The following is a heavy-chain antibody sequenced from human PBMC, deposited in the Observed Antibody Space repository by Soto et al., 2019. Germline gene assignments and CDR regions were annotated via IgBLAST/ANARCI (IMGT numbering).Heavy chain of an antibody. CDR3: ARGGARPMEAPNGY. D-gene: IGHD2-8*01. CDR2: INPSGGST. V-gene: IGHV1-46*04. J-gene: IGHJ4*02. CDR1: GYTFTSYY. Sequence: QVQLVQSGAEVKKPGASVKVSCKASGYTFTSYYMHWVQQAPGQGLEWMGIINPSGGSTSYAQELQGRVTMTRDTSTSTVYRELSSLRSEGTAVYYCARGGARPMEAPNGYWGQGPLVTVSS.